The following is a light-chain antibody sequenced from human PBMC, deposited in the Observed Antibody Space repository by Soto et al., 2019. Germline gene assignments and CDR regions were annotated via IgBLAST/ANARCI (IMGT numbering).Light chain of an antibody. Sequence: QSALTQAASVSGSPGQSITISCTGTSSDVGHYNSVSWYQHHPGKAPKLMIYEVTNRPSGVSDRFSGSRSGNTAFLTISGLQAEDEAHYYCSSYTTTTPGVFGGGTKLTVL. J-gene: IGLJ3*02. CDR2: EVT. V-gene: IGLV2-14*01. CDR1: SSDVGHYNS. CDR3: SSYTTTTPGV.